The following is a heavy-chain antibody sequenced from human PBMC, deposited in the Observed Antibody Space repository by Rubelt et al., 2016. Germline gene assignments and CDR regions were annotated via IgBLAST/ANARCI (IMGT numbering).Heavy chain of an antibody. Sequence: QVQLVQSGAEVKKPGASVKVSCKAAGYSFTTYSIHWVRQAPGQRLEWMGWINAGNGNTKYSQKFQGSVTITRDTSASTADMELSSLRSEDTAIYYCSTGYSSGWYVAYWGQGTLVTVSS. CDR3: STGYSSGWYVAY. CDR2: INAGNGNT. CDR1: GYSFTTYS. D-gene: IGHD6-19*01. V-gene: IGHV1-3*01. J-gene: IGHJ4*02.